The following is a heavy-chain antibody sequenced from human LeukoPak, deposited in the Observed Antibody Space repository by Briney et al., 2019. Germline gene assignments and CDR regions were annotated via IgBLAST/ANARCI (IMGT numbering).Heavy chain of an antibody. CDR3: ARGSGGSYHSGIYY. D-gene: IGHD1-26*01. J-gene: IGHJ4*02. V-gene: IGHV4-34*01. CDR1: GGSFSGYY. Sequence: SETLSLTCAVYGGSFSGYYWSWIRQPPGKGLEWIGEINHSGSTNYNPSLKSRVTISVDTSKNQFSLKLSSVTAADTAVYYCARGSGGSYHSGIYYWGQGTLVTVSS. CDR2: INHSGST.